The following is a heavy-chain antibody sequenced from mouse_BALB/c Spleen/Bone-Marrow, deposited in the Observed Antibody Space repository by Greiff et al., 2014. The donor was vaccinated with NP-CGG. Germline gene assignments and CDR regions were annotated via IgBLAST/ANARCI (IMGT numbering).Heavy chain of an antibody. CDR3: ARNPYGNYAMDY. J-gene: IGHJ4*01. CDR2: IWSDGNT. Sequence: VKVEESGPGLVAPSQSLSITCTVSGFSLTSYGVHWVRQPPGKGLEWLVVIWSDGNTTYNSALKSRLSISKDNSKSRVFLKMNSLQTDDTAMYYCARNPYGNYAMDYWGQGTSVTVSS. CDR1: GFSLTSYG. D-gene: IGHD2-10*02. V-gene: IGHV2-6*02.